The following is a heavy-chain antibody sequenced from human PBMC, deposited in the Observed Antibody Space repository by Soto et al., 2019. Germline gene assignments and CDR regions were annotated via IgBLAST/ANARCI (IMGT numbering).Heavy chain of an antibody. Sequence: TLSLTCSVSGASVTSGENYWSWVRLPPGKGLEWLGYIYDSGVTSYTPALKSRVTLSLDRPNNQVSLKLRSVTAADTAVYFCVRDLAHGYTGNAWGHGTLVTVSS. CDR3: VRDLAHGYTGNA. CDR2: IYDSGVT. D-gene: IGHD5-18*01. J-gene: IGHJ3*01. CDR1: GASVTSGENY. V-gene: IGHV4-30-4*08.